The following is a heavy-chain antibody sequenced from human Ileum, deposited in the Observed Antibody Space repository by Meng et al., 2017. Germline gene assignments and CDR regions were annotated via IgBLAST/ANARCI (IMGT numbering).Heavy chain of an antibody. CDR1: GYTFTSYA. CDR2: MNPNSGNT. J-gene: IGHJ4*02. Sequence: QLQCMQSGADVKKPGASVKVSCKASGYTFTSYAMHWVRQAPGQRLEWMGWMNPNSGNTNYAQKFHGRVTMTRNTSISTAYLELSSLISEDTAIYYCAGRRPYGDYPISNYWGQGTLVTVSS. V-gene: IGHV1-8*02. D-gene: IGHD4-17*01. CDR3: AGRRPYGDYPISNY.